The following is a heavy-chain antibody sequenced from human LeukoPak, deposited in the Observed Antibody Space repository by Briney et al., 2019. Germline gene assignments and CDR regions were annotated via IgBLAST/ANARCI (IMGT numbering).Heavy chain of an antibody. D-gene: IGHD1-26*01. CDR2: ISGSSSTI. CDR3: ARDGGTFSFSLGY. J-gene: IGHJ4*02. CDR1: GFTFSNYN. V-gene: IGHV3-48*01. Sequence: PGGSLRLSCAASGFTFSNYNMNWVRQAPGKGLEWVSYISGSSSTIYYADSVKGRFTISKDNAKNSLYLQMNSLRAEDTAVYYCARDGGTFSFSLGYWGLGTLVTVSS.